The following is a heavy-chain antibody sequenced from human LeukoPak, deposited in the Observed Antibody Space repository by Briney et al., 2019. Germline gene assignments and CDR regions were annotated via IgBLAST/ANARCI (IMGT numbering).Heavy chain of an antibody. D-gene: IGHD2-15*01. CDR2: IKQDGSEK. J-gene: IGHJ4*02. CDR1: GFTFSSDW. CDR3: AREVGYCSGGSCYFGFDY. V-gene: IGHV3-7*03. Sequence: GGSLRVSCAASGFTFSSDWMSCVRQAPGKGLEWVANIKQDGSEKYYVDSVKGRFTISRDNAKNSLYLQMNSLRAEDTAVYYCAREVGYCSGGSCYFGFDYWGQGTLVTVSS.